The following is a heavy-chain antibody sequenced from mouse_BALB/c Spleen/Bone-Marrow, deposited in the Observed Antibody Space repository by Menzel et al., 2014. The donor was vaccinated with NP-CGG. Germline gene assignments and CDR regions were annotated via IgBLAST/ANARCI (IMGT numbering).Heavy chain of an antibody. J-gene: IGHJ4*01. CDR3: AREGRWFYYAMDY. Sequence: EVQLVESGGGLVQPGGSLKLSCAASGFTFGSSGMSWVRQTPDKRLELVATINSNGGRTYYPDSVKGRFTISRDNAKNTLCLQMSSLKSEDTAMYYWAREGRWFYYAMDYWGQGTSVTVSS. V-gene: IGHV5-6-3*01. CDR1: GFTFGSSG. CDR2: INSNGGRT. D-gene: IGHD2-3*01.